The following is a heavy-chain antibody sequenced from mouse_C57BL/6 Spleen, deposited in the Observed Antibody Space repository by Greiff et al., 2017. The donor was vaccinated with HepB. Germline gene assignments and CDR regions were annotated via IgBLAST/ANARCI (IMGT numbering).Heavy chain of an antibody. J-gene: IGHJ4*01. CDR3: ARYGALYYDYEGLYYYAMDY. CDR1: GYTFTSYW. Sequence: QVQLKESGAELVKPGASVKMSCKASGYTFTSYWITWVKQRPGQGLEWIGDIYPGSGSTNYNEKFKSKATLTVDTSSSTAYMQLSSLTSEDSAVYYCARYGALYYDYEGLYYYAMDYWGQGTSVTVSS. D-gene: IGHD2-4*01. CDR2: IYPGSGST. V-gene: IGHV1-55*01.